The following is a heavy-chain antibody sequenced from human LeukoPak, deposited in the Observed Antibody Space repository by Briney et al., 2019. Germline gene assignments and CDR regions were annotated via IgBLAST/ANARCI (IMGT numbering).Heavy chain of an antibody. CDR3: VRDSRPGGAMGLYHNFDF. J-gene: IGHJ4*02. Sequence: GSLRLSCAASGFKFSDFWMTWVRQTPGKGLEWVANIKEDGSEEYHVDSVKGRFTISGDNTKSSLFLQMNSLRGDDTAVYYCVRDSRPGGAMGLYHNFDFWGQGTLVTVSS. D-gene: IGHD3-16*01. CDR1: GFKFSDFW. V-gene: IGHV3-7*01. CDR2: IKEDGSEE.